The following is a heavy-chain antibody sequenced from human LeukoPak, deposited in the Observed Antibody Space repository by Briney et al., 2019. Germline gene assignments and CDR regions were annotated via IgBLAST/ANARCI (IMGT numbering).Heavy chain of an antibody. Sequence: GASVKVSCKASGYTFTGYYMHWVRQAPGQGLEWMGWINPNSGGTNYAQKFQGRVTMTRDTSISTAYMELSRLRSDDTAVYYCARDSGTTYYYYYGMDVWGQGTTVTVSS. V-gene: IGHV1-2*02. J-gene: IGHJ6*02. CDR2: INPNSGGT. CDR3: ARDSGTTYYYYYGMDV. CDR1: GYTFTGYY. D-gene: IGHD1-7*01.